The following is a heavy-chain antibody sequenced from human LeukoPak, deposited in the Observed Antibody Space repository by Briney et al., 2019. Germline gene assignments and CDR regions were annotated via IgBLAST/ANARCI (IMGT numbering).Heavy chain of an antibody. CDR3: ARVSGITMIVVVMDFDY. CDR1: EHTFTGYY. D-gene: IGHD3-22*01. Sequence: GASVKVSCKASEHTFTGYYMHWVRQAPGQGLEWMGWINPNSGGTNYAQKFQGRVTMTGDTSISTAYMELSRLRSDDTAVYYCARVSGITMIVVVMDFDYWGQGTLVTVSS. J-gene: IGHJ4*02. CDR2: INPNSGGT. V-gene: IGHV1-2*02.